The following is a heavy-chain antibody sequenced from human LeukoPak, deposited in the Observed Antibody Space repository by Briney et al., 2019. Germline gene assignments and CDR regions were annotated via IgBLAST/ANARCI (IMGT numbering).Heavy chain of an antibody. V-gene: IGHV4-61*02. CDR1: GYSISSGYY. J-gene: IGHJ6*03. CDR3: AREGYCSSTSCYLLGLNYYYYYMDV. Sequence: PSETLSLTCTVSGYSISSGYYWGWIRQPAGKGLEWIGRIYTSGSTNYNPSLKSRVTISVDTSKNQFSLKLSSVTAADTAVYYCAREGYCSSTSCYLLGLNYYYYYMDVWGKGTTVTISS. D-gene: IGHD2-2*01. CDR2: IYTSGST.